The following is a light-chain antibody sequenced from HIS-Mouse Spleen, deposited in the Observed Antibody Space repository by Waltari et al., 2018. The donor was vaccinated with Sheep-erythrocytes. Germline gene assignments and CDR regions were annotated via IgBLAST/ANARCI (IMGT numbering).Light chain of an antibody. CDR1: SSDVGGYNY. J-gene: IGLJ1*01. CDR2: DVS. Sequence: QSALTQPRSVSGSPGQSVTISCTGTSSDVGGYNYVSWYQQYPGKAPKLMIYDVSKRPSGFPDRFSCSNSGNTASLTISGLQAEDEADYYCCSYAGSYNHVFATGTKVTVL. CDR3: CSYAGSYNHV. V-gene: IGLV2-11*01.